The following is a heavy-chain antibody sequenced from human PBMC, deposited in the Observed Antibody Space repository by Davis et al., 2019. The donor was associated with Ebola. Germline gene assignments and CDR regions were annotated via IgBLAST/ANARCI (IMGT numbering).Heavy chain of an antibody. J-gene: IGHJ4*02. V-gene: IGHV3-74*03. CDR1: GFTFSSYW. CDR2: INSGGGLT. D-gene: IGHD3-22*01. Sequence: GESLKISCAASGFTFSSYWMHWVRQAPGKGLVWVSRINSGGGLTTYADSVKGRFTISRDNAKNTLYLQMNSLRAEDTAVYYCAKHSLTMIVVVITAPFDYWGQGTLVTVSS. CDR3: AKHSLTMIVVVITAPFDY.